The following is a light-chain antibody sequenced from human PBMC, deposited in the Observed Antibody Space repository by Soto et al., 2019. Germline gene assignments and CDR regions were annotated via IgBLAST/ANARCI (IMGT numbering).Light chain of an antibody. V-gene: IGLV1-44*01. Sequence: QSELTQSPSASGSPGQRVTLSCSGSRSKIGKNAVNWYQQLPGTAHKLLMYTNDQRPSGVPDRFSGSKSGTSASLAISGLQSEDEADYYCAAWDDRLNGPGFGGGTKVTVL. CDR2: TND. CDR1: RSKIGKNA. J-gene: IGLJ3*02. CDR3: AAWDDRLNGPG.